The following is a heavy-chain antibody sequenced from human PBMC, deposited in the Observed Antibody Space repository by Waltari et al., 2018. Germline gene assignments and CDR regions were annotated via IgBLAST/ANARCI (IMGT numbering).Heavy chain of an antibody. Sequence: EVQLVESGGGLVKPGGSLRLSCAASGFTFSSYSMNWVRQAPGKGLEWVSSISSSSSYIYYADSVKGRFTISRDNAKNSLYLQMNSLRAEDTAVYYCARVFEYSSSYIDYWGQGTLVTVSS. D-gene: IGHD6-6*01. J-gene: IGHJ4*02. CDR2: ISSSSSYI. CDR3: ARVFEYSSSYIDY. CDR1: GFTFSSYS. V-gene: IGHV3-21*01.